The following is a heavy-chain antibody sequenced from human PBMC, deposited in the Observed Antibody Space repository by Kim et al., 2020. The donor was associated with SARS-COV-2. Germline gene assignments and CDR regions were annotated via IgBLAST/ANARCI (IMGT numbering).Heavy chain of an antibody. CDR2: INPSGGST. V-gene: IGHV1-46*01. J-gene: IGHJ5*02. Sequence: ASVKVSCKASGYTFTSYYMHWVRQAPGQGLEWMGIINPSGGSTSYAQKLQGRVTMTRDTPTSTVYMELSSLRSEDTAVYYCARDLRVMIRRPGINWFDPWGQGALVTVSS. CDR3: ARDLRVMIRRPGINWFDP. D-gene: IGHD2-21*01. CDR1: GYTFTSYY.